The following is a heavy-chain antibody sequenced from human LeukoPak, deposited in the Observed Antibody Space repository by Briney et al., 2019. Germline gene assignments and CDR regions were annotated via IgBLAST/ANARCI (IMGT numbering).Heavy chain of an antibody. CDR3: AITYGTWKVGAFDI. V-gene: IGHV3-21*01. J-gene: IGHJ3*02. Sequence: KSGGSLRLSCTASGFTFSSYSMNWVRQAPGKGLEWVSSISSSSSYIYYADSVKGRFTISRDNAKNSLYLQMNSLRAEDTAVYYCAITYGTWKVGAFDIWGQGTMVTVSS. CDR2: ISSSSSYI. D-gene: IGHD1-26*01. CDR1: GFTFSSYS.